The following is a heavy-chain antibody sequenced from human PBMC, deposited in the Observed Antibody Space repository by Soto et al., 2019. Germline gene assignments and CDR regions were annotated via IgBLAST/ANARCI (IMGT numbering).Heavy chain of an antibody. V-gene: IGHV2-26*01. D-gene: IGHD3-3*01. J-gene: IGHJ6*03. CDR1: GFSLSNARMG. Sequence: QVTLKESGPVLVKPTEPLTLTCTVSGFSLSNARMGVSWIRQPPGKALEWLAHIFSNDEKSYSTSLKSRLTISKDTSKSQVVLTMTNMDPVDTATYYCARCSPYYDFWSGYDSSDYYYMDVWGKGTTVTVSS. CDR3: ARCSPYYDFWSGYDSSDYYYMDV. CDR2: IFSNDEK.